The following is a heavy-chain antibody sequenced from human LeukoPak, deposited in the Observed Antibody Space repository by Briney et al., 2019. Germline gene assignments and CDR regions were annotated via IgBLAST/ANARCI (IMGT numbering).Heavy chain of an antibody. CDR1: GFTFNNYA. V-gene: IGHV3-23*01. CDR3: VKVAVQSQVVPAAIFFDY. J-gene: IGHJ4*02. D-gene: IGHD2-2*01. CDR2: ISGSSAGI. Sequence: GGSLRLSCAASGFTFNNYAMGWVRQAPGKGLEWVSVISGSSAGIKYADSVKGRFTTSRDNSKDTLYLQMNSLSAEDTAVYYCVKVAVQSQVVPAAIFFDYWGQGTLVTVSS.